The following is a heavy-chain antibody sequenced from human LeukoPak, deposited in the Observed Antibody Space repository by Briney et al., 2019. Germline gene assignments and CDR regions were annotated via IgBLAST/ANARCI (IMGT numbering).Heavy chain of an antibody. CDR2: IISIFDTT. Sequence: SGKVSCKASGSTFSSYAISWVRQAPGQGLQWMGGIISIFDTTNYAQKFQGRVTITADESTNTAYMELSSLTSEDTAVYYCARVPHSNYSMDVWGQGTTVTVSS. CDR1: GSTFSSYA. J-gene: IGHJ6*02. D-gene: IGHD2-15*01. V-gene: IGHV1-69*13. CDR3: ARVPHSNYSMDV.